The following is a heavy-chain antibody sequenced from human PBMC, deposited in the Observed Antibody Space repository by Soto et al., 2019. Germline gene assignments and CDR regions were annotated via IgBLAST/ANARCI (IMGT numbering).Heavy chain of an antibody. D-gene: IGHD2-15*01. CDR3: ARAHAPTLPFDY. CDR2: IFHSGNA. V-gene: IGHV4-59*01. J-gene: IGHJ4*01. Sequence: XETLYLTSTVSGGSMKNVYGSWIRQPPGKRLEWIGFIFHSGNAKYNPSLKSRVTISIDTSKSQFSLSLDSVTAADTAVYFCARAHAPTLPFDYWALATLVTVYS. CDR1: GGSMKNVY.